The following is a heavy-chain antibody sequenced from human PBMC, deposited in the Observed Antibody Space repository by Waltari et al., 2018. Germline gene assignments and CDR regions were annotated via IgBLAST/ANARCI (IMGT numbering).Heavy chain of an antibody. V-gene: IGHV1-18*01. J-gene: IGHJ4*01. D-gene: IGHD1-26*01. CDR2: INAYNGNT. CDR1: GYTFTSYS. CDR3: VRDGSGASFTFNY. Sequence: QVHLVQYGAEVKTPGASVKVSCKASGYTFTSYSFTWVRQAPGQGLEWMGWINAYNGNTNYAQKFQGRFTMTIDTSTTTAYMELRSLRSDDTAVYYCVRDGSGASFTFNYWGHGTLVTVSS.